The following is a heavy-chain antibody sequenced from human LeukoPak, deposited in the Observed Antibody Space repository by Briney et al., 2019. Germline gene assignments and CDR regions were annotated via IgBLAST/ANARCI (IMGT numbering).Heavy chain of an antibody. CDR2: INHRGST. V-gene: IGHV4-34*01. D-gene: IGHD5-12*01. J-gene: IGHJ4*02. CDR3: ASYSGYDFLHY. Sequence: PSETLSLTCAVYGGSFSGYYWSWIRQPPGKGLEWIGEINHRGSTNYNPSLKSPVHISVDPSNTQSSLKLSSVTAADTAVYYCASYSGYDFLHYWGQGTLVTVSS. CDR1: GGSFSGYY.